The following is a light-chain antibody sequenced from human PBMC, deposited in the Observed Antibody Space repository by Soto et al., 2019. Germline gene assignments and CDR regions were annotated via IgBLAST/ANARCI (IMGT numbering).Light chain of an antibody. CDR3: CSFAGSYSWV. CDR1: SSDVGAYNY. J-gene: IGLJ3*02. Sequence: QSALTQPRSVSGSPGQSVTISCSGTSSDVGAYNYVSWYQQHPGKAPKLIVYDVSKRPSGVPDRFSGSKSGNTASLTISGLQADDEADYYCCSFAGSYSWVFGGGTKLTVL. CDR2: DVS. V-gene: IGLV2-11*01.